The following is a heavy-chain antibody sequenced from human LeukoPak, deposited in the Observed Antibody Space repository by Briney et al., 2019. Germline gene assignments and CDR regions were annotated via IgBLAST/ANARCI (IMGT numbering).Heavy chain of an antibody. V-gene: IGHV1-2*02. CDR2: INPNSGGT. Sequence: ASVKVSCKASGYTFTGYYIHWVRQAPGQGLEGMGWINPNSGGTNSAQKFQGRVTMTRDTSISTAYMELSRLRSDDTAVYYCARDLYHYDSSGSRGTFDIWGQGTMVTVSS. J-gene: IGHJ3*02. CDR3: ARDLYHYDSSGSRGTFDI. CDR1: GYTFTGYY. D-gene: IGHD3-22*01.